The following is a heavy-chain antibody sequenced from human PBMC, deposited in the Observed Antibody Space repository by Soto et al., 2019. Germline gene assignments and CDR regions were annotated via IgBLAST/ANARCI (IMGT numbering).Heavy chain of an antibody. Sequence: EVQLVESGGGLVQPGGSLRLSCATSGFTFGNYWMYWVRQAPGKGLVWVSRIHSDGTITTYADSVKGRFTISRDIAKNTLFLHMSNLRAEDTAMYYCTIVRVADSALDHWGQGTLVTVSS. CDR3: TIVRVADSALDH. CDR2: IHSDGTIT. V-gene: IGHV3-74*01. J-gene: IGHJ4*02. CDR1: GFTFGNYW. D-gene: IGHD3-10*02.